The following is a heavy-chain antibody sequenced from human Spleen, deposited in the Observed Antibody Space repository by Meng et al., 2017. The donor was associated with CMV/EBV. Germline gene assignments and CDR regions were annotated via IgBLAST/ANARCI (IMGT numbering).Heavy chain of an antibody. CDR1: GFTFSTYS. CDR2: ISSSSSYI. Sequence: GESLKISCAASGFTFSTYSMNWVRQAPGKGLEWVSSISSSSSYIYYADSVKGRFPISRDNAKNSLYLQMNSLRAEDTAVYYCARADCSSTSCYKSAFDIWGQGTMVTVSS. J-gene: IGHJ3*02. V-gene: IGHV3-21*01. D-gene: IGHD2-2*02. CDR3: ARADCSSTSCYKSAFDI.